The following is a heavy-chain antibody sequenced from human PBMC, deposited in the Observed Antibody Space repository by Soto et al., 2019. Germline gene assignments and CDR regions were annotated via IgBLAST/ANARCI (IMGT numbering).Heavy chain of an antibody. CDR2: ISAYNGNT. CDR1: GYTFTSYG. J-gene: IGHJ3*02. Sequence: QVQLVQSGAEVKKPGASVKVSCKASGYTFTSYGISWVRQAPGQGVEWMGWISAYNGNTNYAQKLQGIVTMTTDTSTSTAYMELRSLRSDDTAVYCCARDQTPTYYYYSSGYRCAFDIWGQGTMVTVSS. CDR3: ARDQTPTYYYYSSGYRCAFDI. D-gene: IGHD3-22*01. V-gene: IGHV1-18*01.